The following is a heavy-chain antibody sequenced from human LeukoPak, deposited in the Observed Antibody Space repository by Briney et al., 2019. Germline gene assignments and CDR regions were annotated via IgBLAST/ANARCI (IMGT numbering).Heavy chain of an antibody. CDR1: GFTFDDYA. Sequence: GGSLRLSCAASGFTFDDYAMHWVRQAPGKGLEWVSGISWNSGSIGYADSVKGRFTVSRDNAKNSVYLQMNSLRAEDTAVYYCARSYGSGSFIYFDYWGQGTLVTVSS. CDR3: ARSYGSGSFIYFDY. CDR2: ISWNSGSI. D-gene: IGHD3-10*01. J-gene: IGHJ4*02. V-gene: IGHV3-9*01.